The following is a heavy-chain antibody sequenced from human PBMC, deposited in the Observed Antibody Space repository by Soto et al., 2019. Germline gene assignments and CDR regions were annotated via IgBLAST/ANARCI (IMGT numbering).Heavy chain of an antibody. D-gene: IGHD3-10*01. CDR3: ARVYYYGSGSRPQRGFDP. Sequence: QVQLQQWGAGLLKPSETLSLTCAVYGGSFSGYYWSWIRQPPGKGLEWIGEINHSGSTNYNPSLKSRVTIAVDASKNQFSLKLRSVTAADTAVYYCARVYYYGSGSRPQRGFDPWGQGTLVTVSS. V-gene: IGHV4-34*01. CDR2: INHSGST. J-gene: IGHJ5*02. CDR1: GGSFSGYY.